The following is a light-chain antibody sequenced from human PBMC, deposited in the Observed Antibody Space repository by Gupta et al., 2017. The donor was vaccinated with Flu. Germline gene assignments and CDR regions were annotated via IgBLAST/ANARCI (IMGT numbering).Light chain of an antibody. V-gene: IGLV3-21*03. CDR3: QVWYSSSEHQV. Sequence: GKTARITCGGNNIGSKTVHWYQQKPGKAPVLVVYDDSDRPSGIPERLSGSNSGNTATLTISRVEDGDEADYYCQVWYSSSEHQVFGGGTKLTVL. CDR2: DDS. CDR1: NIGSKT. J-gene: IGLJ2*01.